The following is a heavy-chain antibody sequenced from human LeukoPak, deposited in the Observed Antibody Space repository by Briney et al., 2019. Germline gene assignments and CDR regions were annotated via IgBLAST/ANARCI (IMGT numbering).Heavy chain of an antibody. J-gene: IGHJ4*02. CDR1: GFTVSSNY. D-gene: IGHD3-22*01. V-gene: IGHV3-66*01. CDR3: AKDSSGYPDYFDY. Sequence: GGSLRLSCAASGFTVSSNYMSWVRRAPGKGLEWVSVIYSGGSTYYADSVKGRFTISRDNSKNTLYLQMNSLRAEDTAVYYCAKDSSGYPDYFDYWGQGTLVTVSS. CDR2: IYSGGST.